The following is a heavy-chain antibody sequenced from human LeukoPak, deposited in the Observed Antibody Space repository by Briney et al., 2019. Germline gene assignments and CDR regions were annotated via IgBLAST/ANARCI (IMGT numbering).Heavy chain of an antibody. D-gene: IGHD5-12*01. CDR3: ARAGVATITVDY. CDR2: IYYSGST. J-gene: IGHJ4*02. CDR1: GGSISSYY. V-gene: IGHV4-59*01. Sequence: SETLSLTCTVSGGSISSYYWSWIRQPPGKGLEWIGYIYYSGSTNCNPSLKSRVTMSVDTSKNQFSLKLSSVTAADTAVYYCARAGVATITVDYWGQGTLVTVSS.